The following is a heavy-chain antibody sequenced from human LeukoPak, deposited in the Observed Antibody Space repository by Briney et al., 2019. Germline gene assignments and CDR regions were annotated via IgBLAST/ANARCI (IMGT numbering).Heavy chain of an antibody. J-gene: IGHJ4*02. CDR1: GYTFTGYY. D-gene: IGHD1-1*01. Sequence: SVKVSCKASGYTFTGYYMHWVRQAPGQGLEWMGRIIPILGIANYAQKFQGRVTITADKSTSTAYMELSSLRSEDTAVYYCARDGTLYNWGQGTLVTVSS. V-gene: IGHV1-69*04. CDR2: IIPILGIA. CDR3: ARDGTLYN.